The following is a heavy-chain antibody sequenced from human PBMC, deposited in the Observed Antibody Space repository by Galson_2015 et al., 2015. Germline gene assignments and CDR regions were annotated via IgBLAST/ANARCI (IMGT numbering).Heavy chain of an antibody. CDR2: ISGYNGGT. V-gene: IGHV1-18*04. J-gene: IGHJ5*01. Sequence: SVKVSCKASGYSFSNYGISWVRQAPGQGLEWMGWISGYNGGTNYPQKFQGRVTMTTDTSTSIAYMEVRGLGSDDTAVYYCARDPGKTSSWSRFDSWGQGTLVTVSS. D-gene: IGHD6-19*01. CDR3: ARDPGKTSSWSRFDS. CDR1: GYSFSNYG.